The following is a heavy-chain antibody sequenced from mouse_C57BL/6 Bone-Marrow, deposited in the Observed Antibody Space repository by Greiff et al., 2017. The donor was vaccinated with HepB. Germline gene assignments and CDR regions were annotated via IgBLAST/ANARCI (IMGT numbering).Heavy chain of an antibody. CDR2: ISSGSSTI. CDR3: ARLNWDDYY. Sequence: DVKLVESGGGLVKPGGSLKLSCAASGFTFSDYGMHWVRQAPEKGLEWVAYISSGSSTIYYADTVKGRFTISRDNAKNTLFLQMTSLRSEDTAMYYCARLNWDDYYWGQGTTLTVSS. CDR1: GFTFSDYG. D-gene: IGHD4-1*01. V-gene: IGHV5-17*01. J-gene: IGHJ2*01.